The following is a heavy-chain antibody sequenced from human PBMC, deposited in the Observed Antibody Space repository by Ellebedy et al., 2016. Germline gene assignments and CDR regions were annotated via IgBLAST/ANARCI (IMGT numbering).Heavy chain of an antibody. J-gene: IGHJ3*02. CDR2: ISGSGGST. V-gene: IGHV3-23*01. CDR3: AKDDSSGYDAFDI. D-gene: IGHD3-22*01. Sequence: GGSLRLSXAASGFTFSSYAMSWVRQAPGKGLEWVSAISGSGGSTYYADSVKGRFTISRDNSKNTLYLQMNSLRAEDTAVYYCAKDDSSGYDAFDIWGQGTMVTVSS. CDR1: GFTFSSYA.